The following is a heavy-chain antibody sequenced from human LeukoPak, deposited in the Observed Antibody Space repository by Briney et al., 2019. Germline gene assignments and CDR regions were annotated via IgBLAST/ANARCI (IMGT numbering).Heavy chain of an antibody. CDR2: IRYDASNN. D-gene: IGHD3-10*01. Sequence: GGSLRLSCAASGFTFSNYGMHWVRQAPGKGLEWVAFIRYDASNNYYADSVKGRFTISRDNSKNTLYLQMNSLRAEDTALYYCARDGNYRVADDIWGQGTMVTVSS. CDR1: GFTFSNYG. CDR3: ARDGNYRVADDI. V-gene: IGHV3-30*02. J-gene: IGHJ3*02.